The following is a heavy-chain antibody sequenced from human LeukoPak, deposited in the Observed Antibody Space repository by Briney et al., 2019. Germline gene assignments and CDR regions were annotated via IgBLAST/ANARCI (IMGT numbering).Heavy chain of an antibody. Sequence: GGSLRLSCAASGFTFSSYWMHWVRQAPGKGLVWVSRINSDGSSTSYADSVKGRFTISRDNAKNTLYLQMNSLGAEDTAVYYCARATAYYYDSSGCLDYWGQGTLVTVSS. V-gene: IGHV3-74*01. J-gene: IGHJ4*02. CDR2: INSDGSST. CDR1: GFTFSSYW. CDR3: ARATAYYYDSSGCLDY. D-gene: IGHD3-22*01.